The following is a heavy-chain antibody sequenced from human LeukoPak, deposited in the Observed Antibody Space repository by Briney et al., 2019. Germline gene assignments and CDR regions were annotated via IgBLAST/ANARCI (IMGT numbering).Heavy chain of an antibody. D-gene: IGHD3-10*01. CDR2: MNPNSGNT. CDR1: GYTFTSYD. Sequence: ASVNVSCKASGYTFTSYDINWVRQATGQGLEWMGWMNPNSGNTGYAQKFQGRVTMTRNTSISTAYMELSSLRSEDTAVYYCARARRVVRGVITLYYYYYYYMDVWGKGTTVTISS. CDR3: ARARRVVRGVITLYYYYYYYMDV. J-gene: IGHJ6*03. V-gene: IGHV1-8*01.